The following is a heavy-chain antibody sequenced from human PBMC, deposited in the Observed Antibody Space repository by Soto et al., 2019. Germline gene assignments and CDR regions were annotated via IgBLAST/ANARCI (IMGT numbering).Heavy chain of an antibody. J-gene: IGHJ5*02. CDR1: GGSISSSNW. CDR3: ARSRGYSGYNWFDP. CDR2: IYHSGST. Sequence: KPSETLSLTCAVSGGSISSSNWWSWVRQPPGKGLEWIGEIYHSGSTNYNPSLKSRVTISVDKSKNQFSLKLSSVTAADTAVYYCARSRGYSGYNWFDPWGQGTLVTVSS. D-gene: IGHD5-12*01. V-gene: IGHV4-4*02.